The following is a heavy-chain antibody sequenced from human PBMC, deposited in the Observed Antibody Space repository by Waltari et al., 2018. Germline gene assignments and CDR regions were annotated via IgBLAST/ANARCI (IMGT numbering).Heavy chain of an antibody. Sequence: QVQLQESGPGLVKPSETLSLTCTVSGGSMTTYYWSWTRQPPGKGLEGMGYISYSVSTNYTPSLESRVTISVDTSENQFSLKLTSVTAADTAVYYCARGRGNYPYWGQGTLVTVSS. CDR1: GGSMTTYY. D-gene: IGHD3-10*01. CDR2: ISYSVST. CDR3: ARGRGNYPY. J-gene: IGHJ4*02. V-gene: IGHV4-59*01.